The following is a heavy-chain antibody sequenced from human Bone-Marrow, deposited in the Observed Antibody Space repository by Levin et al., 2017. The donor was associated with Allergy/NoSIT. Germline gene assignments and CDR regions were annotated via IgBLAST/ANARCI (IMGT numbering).Heavy chain of an antibody. CDR3: AKDLPPNYYGSGSYHQH. J-gene: IGHJ1*01. D-gene: IGHD3-10*01. CDR1: GFTFSSYA. Sequence: GESLKISCAASGFTFSSYAMSWVRQAPGKGLEWVSAISGSGGSTYYADSVKGRFTISRDNSKNTLYLQMNSLRAEDTAVYYCAKDLPPNYYGSGSYHQHWGQGTLVTVSS. CDR2: ISGSGGST. V-gene: IGHV3-23*01.